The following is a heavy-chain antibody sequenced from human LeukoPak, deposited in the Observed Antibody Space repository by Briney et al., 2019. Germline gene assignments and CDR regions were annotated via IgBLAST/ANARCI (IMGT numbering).Heavy chain of an antibody. V-gene: IGHV3-7*05. CDR2: IKPDGSEE. CDR1: GFTFSSYA. J-gene: IGHJ4*02. D-gene: IGHD1-26*01. CDR3: ARGQSWAFDF. Sequence: GGSLRLSCAASGFTFSSYAMSWVRQAPGKGLQWVVNIKPDGSEEYYVDSVKGRFTISRDNAKNSVDLQMNSLRVEDTAVYYCARGQSWAFDFWGQGTLVTVSS.